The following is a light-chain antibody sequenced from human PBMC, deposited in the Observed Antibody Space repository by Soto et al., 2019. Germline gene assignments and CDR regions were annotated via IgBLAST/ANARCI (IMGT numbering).Light chain of an antibody. J-gene: IGLJ1*01. CDR1: SSDVGGYNY. Sequence: QSVLTQPPSASGSPGQSVTISCTGTSSDVGGYNYVSWYQQHPGKAPKLIISEVSKRPSGVPDRFSGSKSGNTASLTVSGLQAEDEADYYCSSYTSGSALYVFGTGTKVTVL. CDR2: EVS. CDR3: SSYTSGSALYV. V-gene: IGLV2-8*01.